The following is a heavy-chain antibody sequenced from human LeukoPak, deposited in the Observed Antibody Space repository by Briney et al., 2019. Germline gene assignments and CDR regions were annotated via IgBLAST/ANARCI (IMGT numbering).Heavy chain of an antibody. J-gene: IGHJ4*02. Sequence: ASVKVSCKASGGTFSSYAISWVRQAPGQGLEWMGWINPNSGGTNCAQKFQGRVTMTRDTSISTAYMELSRLRSDDTAVYYCARVPTRYCSGGSCRDYWGQGTLVTVSS. D-gene: IGHD2-15*01. CDR2: INPNSGGT. V-gene: IGHV1-2*02. CDR1: GGTFSSYA. CDR3: ARVPTRYCSGGSCRDY.